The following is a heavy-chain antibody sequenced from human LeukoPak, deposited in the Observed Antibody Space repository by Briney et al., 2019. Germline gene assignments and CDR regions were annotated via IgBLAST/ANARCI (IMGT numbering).Heavy chain of an antibody. V-gene: IGHV3-21*01. CDR3: ASALTRDSSGSYGALDY. CDR2: ISDISDYI. CDR1: GFTFSSNS. J-gene: IGHJ4*02. Sequence: GGSLRLSCAASGFTFSSNSMNWVRQAPGKGLEWVSSISDISDYIYYADSVKGRFTISRDNGKNSLYLQMNSLRVEDTAVYYCASALTRDSSGSYGALDYWGQGALVTVSS. D-gene: IGHD6-19*01.